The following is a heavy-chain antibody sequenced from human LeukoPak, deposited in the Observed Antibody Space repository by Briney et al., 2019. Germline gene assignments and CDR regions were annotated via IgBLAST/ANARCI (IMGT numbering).Heavy chain of an antibody. CDR3: AKARRVGCSSTSCYTLTPYDY. D-gene: IGHD2-2*02. Sequence: GGSLRLSCAASGFTFSSYAMSWVRQAPGKGLEWVSTINGIGGSTYYADSVKGRFTISRDNSKNTLYLQMNSLRAEDTAVYYCAKARRVGCSSTSCYTLTPYDYWGQGTLVTVSS. V-gene: IGHV3-23*01. CDR2: INGIGGST. J-gene: IGHJ4*02. CDR1: GFTFSSYA.